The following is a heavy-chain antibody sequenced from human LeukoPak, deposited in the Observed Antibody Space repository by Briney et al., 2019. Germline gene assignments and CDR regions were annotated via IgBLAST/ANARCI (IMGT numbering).Heavy chain of an antibody. CDR2: ISSSSSYI. D-gene: IGHD1-26*01. Sequence: PGGSLRLSCAASGFTFSSYSMNWVRQAPGKGLEWVSSISSSSSYIYYADSVKGRFTISRDNAKNSLYLQMNSLRAEDTAMYYCAAAYRGSGRQFDHWGQGTLVTVSS. J-gene: IGHJ4*02. CDR3: AAAYRGSGRQFDH. CDR1: GFTFSSYS. V-gene: IGHV3-21*01.